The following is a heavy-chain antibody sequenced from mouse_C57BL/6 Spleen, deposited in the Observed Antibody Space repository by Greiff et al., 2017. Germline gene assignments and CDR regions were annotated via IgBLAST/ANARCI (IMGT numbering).Heavy chain of an antibody. CDR3: ARLGITTVVERDYYAMDY. CDR2: IFPGSGST. CDR1: GYTFTDYY. Sequence: QVQLQQSGPELVKPGASVKISCKASGYTFTDYYINWVKQRPGQGLEWIGWIFPGSGSTYYNEKFKGKATLTVDKSSSTAYMLLSSLTSEDSAVYFGARLGITTVVERDYYAMDYWGQGTSVTVSS. V-gene: IGHV1-75*01. D-gene: IGHD1-1*01. J-gene: IGHJ4*01.